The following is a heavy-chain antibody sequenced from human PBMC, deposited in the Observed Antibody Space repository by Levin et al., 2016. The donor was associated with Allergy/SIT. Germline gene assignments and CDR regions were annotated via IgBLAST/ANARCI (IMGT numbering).Heavy chain of an antibody. V-gene: IGHV5-10-1*01. Sequence: VRQMPGKGLEWMGRIDPSDSYTNYSPSFQGHVTISADKSISTAYLQWSSLKASDTAMYYCASQQKSLILLWGQGTLVTSPQ. CDR3: ASQQKSLILL. D-gene: IGHD2-15*01. J-gene: IGHJ4*02. CDR2: IDPSDSYT.